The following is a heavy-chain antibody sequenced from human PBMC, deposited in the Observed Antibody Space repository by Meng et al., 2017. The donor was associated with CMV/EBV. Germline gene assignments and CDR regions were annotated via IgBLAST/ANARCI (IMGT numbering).Heavy chain of an antibody. J-gene: IGHJ4*02. CDR2: IYYSGST. CDR3: ARVTGDPYYFDY. D-gene: IGHD7-27*01. CDR1: GGSISSYY. Sequence: QVQLQESGPGLVKPSEPLSLTCTVSGGSISSYYWSWIRQPPGKGLEWIGYIYYSGSTNYNPSLKSRVTISVDTSKNQFSLKLSSVTAADTAVYYCARVTGDPYYFDYWGQGTLVTVSS. V-gene: IGHV4-59*01.